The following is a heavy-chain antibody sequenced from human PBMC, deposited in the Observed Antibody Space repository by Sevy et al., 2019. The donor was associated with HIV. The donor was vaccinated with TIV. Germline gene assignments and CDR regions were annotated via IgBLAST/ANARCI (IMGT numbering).Heavy chain of an antibody. V-gene: IGHV1-2*02. CDR2: INPNSGGT. D-gene: IGHD2-2*01. Sequence: ASVKVSCKASGYTFTGYYMHWVRQAPGQGLEWMGWINPNSGGTNYAQKFQGRVTMTRDTSISTAYMELSRLRSDDTAVYYCARVNCSSTSCYEFVDAFDIWGQRTMVTVSS. CDR1: GYTFTGYY. CDR3: ARVNCSSTSCYEFVDAFDI. J-gene: IGHJ3*02.